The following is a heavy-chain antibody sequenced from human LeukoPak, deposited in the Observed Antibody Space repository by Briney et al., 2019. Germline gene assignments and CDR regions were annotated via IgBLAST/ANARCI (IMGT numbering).Heavy chain of an antibody. CDR2: IYYSGST. CDR1: GGSISSSSYY. V-gene: IGHV4-39*01. J-gene: IGHJ4*02. Sequence: SETLSLTCTVSGGSISSSSYYWGWIRQPPGKGLEWIGSIYYSGSTYYNPSLKSRVTISVDTSKNQFSLKLSSVTAADTAVYYCARIQGGQLGLYGFDYWAREPWSPSPQ. CDR3: ARIQGGQLGLYGFDY. D-gene: IGHD6-6*01.